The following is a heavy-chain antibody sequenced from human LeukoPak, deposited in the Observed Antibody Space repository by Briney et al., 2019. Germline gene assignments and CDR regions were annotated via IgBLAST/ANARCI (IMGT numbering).Heavy chain of an antibody. V-gene: IGHV3-21*06. Sequence: GGSLRLSCAASGFTFSTYSMNWVRQAPGKGLEWVSSITSSSRYIYYADSLKGRFTISRDDANNLLFLQMSSLRAEDTAVYFCAGLRRAYYYYMDVWGKGTTVTVSS. CDR2: ITSSSRYI. CDR1: GFTFSTYS. J-gene: IGHJ6*03. CDR3: AGLRRAYYYYMDV.